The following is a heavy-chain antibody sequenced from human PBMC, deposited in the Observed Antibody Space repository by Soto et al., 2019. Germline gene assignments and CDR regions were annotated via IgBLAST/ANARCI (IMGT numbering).Heavy chain of an antibody. Sequence: EVQLLESGGGLVQPGGSLRLSCAASGFTFSTYAMNCVRQAPGNGLEWVSAISGSGGSIHYADSVKGRFTISRDNSKNTRYLQMNTLRDEDTAVYHCVNGYWKGDDWGQGTKVTVSS. CDR2: ISGSGGSI. CDR1: GFTFSTYA. CDR3: VNGYWKGDD. D-gene: IGHD1-1*01. V-gene: IGHV3-23*01. J-gene: IGHJ6*02.